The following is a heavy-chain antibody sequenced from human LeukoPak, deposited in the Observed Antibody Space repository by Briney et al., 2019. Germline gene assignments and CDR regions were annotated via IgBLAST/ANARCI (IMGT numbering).Heavy chain of an antibody. Sequence: SETLSLTCDVYGGXFSGYYWSWIRQPPGKGPEWIGEINHSGSTNYNPSLMSRVTISVDTSKNQFSLKLTSVTAADTAVYYCATGGLRPEYFQHWGQGTMVTVSS. CDR2: INHSGST. CDR3: ATGGLRPEYFQH. D-gene: IGHD2-15*01. J-gene: IGHJ1*01. CDR1: GGXFSGYY. V-gene: IGHV4-34*01.